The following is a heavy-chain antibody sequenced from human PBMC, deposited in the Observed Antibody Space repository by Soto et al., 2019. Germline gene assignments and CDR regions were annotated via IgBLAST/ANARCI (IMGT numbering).Heavy chain of an antibody. CDR2: IYYSGST. CDR1: GGSISSYY. V-gene: IGHV4-59*01. D-gene: IGHD2-2*01. Sequence: SETLSLTCIVSGGSISSYYWSWIRQPPGEGLEWIGYIYYSGSTNYNPSLKSRVTISGDTSKNQFSLKLSSVTAADTAVYYCARGNRYCSSTSCYRFDPWGQGTLVTVSS. J-gene: IGHJ5*02. CDR3: ARGNRYCSSTSCYRFDP.